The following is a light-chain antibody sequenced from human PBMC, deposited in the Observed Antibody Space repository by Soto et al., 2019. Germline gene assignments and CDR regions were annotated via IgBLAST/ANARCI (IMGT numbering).Light chain of an antibody. Sequence: AIQMTQSPSSLSASVGGRVAMTCRASQGIRNDLAWYQQKPGEAPKLLIYGASNLQSGVPSRLSGSGSDTDFTLTISSLQPEDCAIYYCLQDYSYPRTFGLGTRVELK. CDR3: LQDYSYPRT. V-gene: IGKV1-6*01. CDR1: QGIRND. CDR2: GAS. J-gene: IGKJ1*01.